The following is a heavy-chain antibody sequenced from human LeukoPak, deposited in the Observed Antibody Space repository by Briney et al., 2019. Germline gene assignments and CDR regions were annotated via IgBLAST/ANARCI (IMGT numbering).Heavy chain of an antibody. CDR3: ARGGAHGMDV. V-gene: IGHV3-11*01. D-gene: IGHD1-26*01. CDR1: GFTFSDYY. Sequence: GGSLRLSCAASGFTFSDYYMTWIRQAPGRGLEWVSYISGVYDNIYYGDSVKGRFTISGDNAKNSVYLQMSSLRADDTAVYYCARGGAHGMDVWGQGTTVTVSS. J-gene: IGHJ6*02. CDR2: ISGVYDNI.